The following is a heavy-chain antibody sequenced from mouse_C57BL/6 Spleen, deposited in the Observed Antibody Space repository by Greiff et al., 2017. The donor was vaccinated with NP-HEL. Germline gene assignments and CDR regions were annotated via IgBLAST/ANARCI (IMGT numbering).Heavy chain of an antibody. CDR2: ISYDGSN. D-gene: IGHD6-1*01. Sequence: EVKLQESGPGLVKPSQSLSLTCSVTGYSITSGYYWNWIRQFPGNKLEWMGYISYDGSNNYNPSLKNRISITRDTSKNQFFLKLNSVTTEDTATYYCARASRYFDVWGTGTTVTVSS. CDR1: GYSITSGYY. CDR3: ARASRYFDV. V-gene: IGHV3-6*01. J-gene: IGHJ1*03.